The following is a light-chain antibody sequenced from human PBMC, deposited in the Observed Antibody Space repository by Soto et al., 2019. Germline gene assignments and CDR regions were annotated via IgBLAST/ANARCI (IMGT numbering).Light chain of an antibody. CDR1: QSVSRNF. CDR3: QQYGRSQFT. V-gene: IGKV3-20*01. Sequence: EIVLTQSPGTLSLSPGERATLSCRASQSVSRNFLAWYQKRPGQPPSLLIYGASSRAAGIPDRFSASVSGTDFTLTISRLDLEDCAVYYCQQYGRSQFTCGPEPRVDIK. J-gene: IGKJ3*01. CDR2: GAS.